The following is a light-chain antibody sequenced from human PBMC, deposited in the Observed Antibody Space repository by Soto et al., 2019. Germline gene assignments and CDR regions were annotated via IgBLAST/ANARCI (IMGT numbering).Light chain of an antibody. CDR1: SSDAGSYNF. J-gene: IGLJ3*02. CDR2: EDS. CDR3: CSYASSSTYWV. V-gene: IGLV2-23*01. Sequence: QSVLTQPASESGSPGQSITICCTGTSSDAGSYNFVSWYQQHPGKAPKVMIYEDSKRPSGVSNRFSGSKSGNTASLTISGLQAEDEADYYCCSYASSSTYWVFGGGTKLTVL.